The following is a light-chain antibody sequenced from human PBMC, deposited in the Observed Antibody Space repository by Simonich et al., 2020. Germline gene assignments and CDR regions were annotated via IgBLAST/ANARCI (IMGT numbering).Light chain of an antibody. CDR3: QQYNSYSPSYT. V-gene: IGKV1-5*03. Sequence: DIQMTQSPSTLSASVGDRVTITCRASQSISSWLAWYQQKPGKAPKLLIYKACSLESGVPSRFSGSGSGTEFTLTISSLQPDDFATYYCQQYNSYSPSYTFGPGTKVDIK. CDR1: QSISSW. J-gene: IGKJ3*01. CDR2: KAC.